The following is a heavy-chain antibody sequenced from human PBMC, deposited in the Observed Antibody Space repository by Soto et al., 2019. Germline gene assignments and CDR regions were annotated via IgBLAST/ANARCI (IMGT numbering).Heavy chain of an antibody. J-gene: IGHJ3*02. CDR1: GFTFSIHW. Sequence: PGGPLRLSCAASGFTFSIHWMSWVRQAPGKGLEWVANVKQDGSEKYYVDSVKGRFTISRDNAKNSLYLQMNSLRAEDTAVYYCASFPDAFDIWGQGTLVT. V-gene: IGHV3-7*02. CDR3: ASFPDAFDI. CDR2: VKQDGSEK.